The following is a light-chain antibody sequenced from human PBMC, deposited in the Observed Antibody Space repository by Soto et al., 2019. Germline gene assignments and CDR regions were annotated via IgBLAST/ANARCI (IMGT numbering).Light chain of an antibody. J-gene: IGKJ1*01. CDR3: QQYGSSPTWT. V-gene: IGKV3-20*01. Sequence: IVLTHSPATLSLSPCERATLSGRSTQSVSSNYLAWYQQKPGQAPRLLIYGASTRATGIPDRFSGSGSGTDFTLTISRLEPEDSAVYYRQQYGSSPTWTFGQGTKVDIK. CDR2: GAS. CDR1: QSVSSNY.